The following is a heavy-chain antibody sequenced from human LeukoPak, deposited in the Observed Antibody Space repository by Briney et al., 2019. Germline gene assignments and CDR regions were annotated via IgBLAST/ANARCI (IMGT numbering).Heavy chain of an antibody. V-gene: IGHV4-38-2*02. CDR3: ARELTTRFMDV. Sequence: SETLSLTCTVSGYSISSGYYRGWIRQPPGKGLEWIGSMYHSGSTYYNPSLKSRVTISVDTSKNQFSLKLSSVTAADTAVYYCARELTTRFMDVWGTGSTVTASS. CDR1: GYSISSGYY. CDR2: MYHSGST. J-gene: IGHJ6*03. D-gene: IGHD3-22*01.